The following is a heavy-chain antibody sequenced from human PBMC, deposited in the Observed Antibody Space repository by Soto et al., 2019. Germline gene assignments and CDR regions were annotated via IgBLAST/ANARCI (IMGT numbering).Heavy chain of an antibody. J-gene: IGHJ4*02. Sequence: GASVKVSCKASGGTFSRYAISWVRQAPGQGLEWMGGIIPIFGTANYAQKFQGRVTITADESTSTAYMELSSLRSEDTAVYYCARDGYSYGSLFDYWGQGTLVTVSS. CDR3: ARDGYSYGSLFDY. CDR1: GGTFSRYA. D-gene: IGHD5-18*01. CDR2: IIPIFGTA. V-gene: IGHV1-69*13.